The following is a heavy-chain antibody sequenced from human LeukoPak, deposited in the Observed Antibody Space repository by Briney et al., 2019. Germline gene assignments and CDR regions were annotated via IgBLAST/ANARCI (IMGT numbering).Heavy chain of an antibody. V-gene: IGHV3-7*01. CDR2: IKQDGSEK. Sequence: GGSLRLSCAVSGFTFSSYWMGWVRQAPGKGLEWVANIKQDGSEKNYVDSVMGRFTISRDNAKNSLHLQMNSLRAEDTAVYYCVREWDLWGQGTLVTVSS. CDR3: VREWDL. D-gene: IGHD1-26*01. CDR1: GFTFSSYW. J-gene: IGHJ4*02.